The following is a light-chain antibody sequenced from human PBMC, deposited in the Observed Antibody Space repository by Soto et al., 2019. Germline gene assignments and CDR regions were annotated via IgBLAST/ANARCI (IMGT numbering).Light chain of an antibody. J-gene: IGKJ4*01. Sequence: ELVLTQSPATLSLSPGERATLSCRASQSLTNSLGWYQQNSGQAPRLLIYDASNRATGVPARFSASGSGTDFTLTIRSLEPEDFAVYYCQYLSNWPPGTFGGGTKVEIK. CDR3: QYLSNWPPGT. CDR1: QSLTNS. CDR2: DAS. V-gene: IGKV3-11*01.